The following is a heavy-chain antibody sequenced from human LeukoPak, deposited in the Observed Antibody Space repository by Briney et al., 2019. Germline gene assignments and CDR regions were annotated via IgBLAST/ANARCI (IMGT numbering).Heavy chain of an antibody. CDR3: ARGGGYCSGRSCFLDAFHI. Sequence: SETLSLTCTVSDGSISTYHWSWIRQSPGKGLEWIGYIYYIGSTNYNPSLKSRVTISLDTSNNQFSLKLSSVTAADTAVYYCARGGGYCSGRSCFLDAFHIWGQGTVVTVSS. J-gene: IGHJ3*02. V-gene: IGHV4-59*01. CDR1: DGSISTYH. CDR2: IYYIGST. D-gene: IGHD2-15*01.